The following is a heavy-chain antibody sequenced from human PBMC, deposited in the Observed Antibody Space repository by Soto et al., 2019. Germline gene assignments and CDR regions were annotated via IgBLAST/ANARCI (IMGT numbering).Heavy chain of an antibody. CDR3: ARVPKCKPYYWFDP. D-gene: IGHD2-8*01. V-gene: IGHV4-59*01. J-gene: IGHJ5*02. CDR1: GGSISSYY. Sequence: QVQLQESGPGLVKPSETLSLTCTVSGGSISSYYWSWIRQPPGKGLEWIGYIYYSGSTNYNPSLKRRVTISVDTSKNQFSLKVSSVTAADTAGYYCARVPKCKPYYWFDPWGQGTLVTVSS. CDR2: IYYSGST.